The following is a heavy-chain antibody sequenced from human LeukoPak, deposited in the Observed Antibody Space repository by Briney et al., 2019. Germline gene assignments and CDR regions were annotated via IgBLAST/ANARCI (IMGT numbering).Heavy chain of an antibody. Sequence: ASVKVSCKASGYTFTVYYMHWVRQAPGQELEWMGWINPNSGGTNYAQKFQGRVTMTRDTSISTAYMELGRLRSDDTAVYYCARARRSRGRLFNWFDPWGQGTLVTVSS. CDR2: INPNSGGT. CDR1: GYTFTVYY. V-gene: IGHV1-2*02. CDR3: ARARRSRGRLFNWFDP. D-gene: IGHD3-10*01. J-gene: IGHJ5*02.